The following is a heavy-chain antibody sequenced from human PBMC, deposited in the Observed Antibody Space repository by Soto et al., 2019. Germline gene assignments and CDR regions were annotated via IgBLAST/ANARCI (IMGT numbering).Heavy chain of an antibody. CDR3: ARGTWIQLWLRARPFDY. V-gene: IGHV4-34*01. CDR1: GGSISSYY. J-gene: IGHJ4*02. D-gene: IGHD5-18*01. Sequence: SETLSLTCTVSGGSISSYYWSWIRQPPGKGLEWIGEINHSGSTNYNPSLKSRVTISVDTSKNQFSLKLSSVTAADTAVYYCARGTWIQLWLRARPFDYWGQGTLVTVSS. CDR2: INHSGST.